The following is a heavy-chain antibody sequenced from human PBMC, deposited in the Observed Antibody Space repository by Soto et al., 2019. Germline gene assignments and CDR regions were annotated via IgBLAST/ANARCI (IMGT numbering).Heavy chain of an antibody. CDR1: GFTFSSYA. CDR3: ARGGRGYEFDY. CDR2: ISSNGVST. Sequence: EVQLVESGGGLVQPGGSLRLSCAASGFTFSSYAMHWVRQAPGKGLEYVSAISSNGVSTYSANSVKGRFTVSRDNSKTTLYLQMGSLRAEDMAVYYCARGGRGYEFDYWGQGTLVTVSS. V-gene: IGHV3-64*01. J-gene: IGHJ4*02. D-gene: IGHD5-12*01.